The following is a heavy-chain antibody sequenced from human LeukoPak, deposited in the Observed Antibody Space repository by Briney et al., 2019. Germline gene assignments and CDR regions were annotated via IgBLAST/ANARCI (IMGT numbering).Heavy chain of an antibody. J-gene: IGHJ3*02. CDR3: ASLKNYYDSSGYLVTDAFDI. D-gene: IGHD3-22*01. V-gene: IGHV4-34*01. Sequence: SETLSLTCAVYGGSFSGYYWSWIRQPPGKGLEWIGEINHSGSTNYNPSLKSRVTISVDTSKNQFSLKLSSVTAADTAVYYCASLKNYYDSSGYLVTDAFDIWGQGTMVTVSS. CDR1: GGSFSGYY. CDR2: INHSGST.